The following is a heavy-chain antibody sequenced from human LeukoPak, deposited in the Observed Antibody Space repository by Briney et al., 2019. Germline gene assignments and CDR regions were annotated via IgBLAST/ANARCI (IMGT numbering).Heavy chain of an antibody. J-gene: IGHJ3*02. CDR2: ILSRSDGGTT. CDR3: TTGLLTNDAFDI. CDR1: GFTFSNAW. Sequence: GGSLRLSCAASGFTFSNAWMTWVRQAPGKGLEWISRILSRSDGGTTDFAAPVKGRFTISRDDSQDTLFLQMNSLKTEDTAVYYCTTGLLTNDAFDIWGQGTMVTVSS. D-gene: IGHD2-15*01. V-gene: IGHV3-15*01.